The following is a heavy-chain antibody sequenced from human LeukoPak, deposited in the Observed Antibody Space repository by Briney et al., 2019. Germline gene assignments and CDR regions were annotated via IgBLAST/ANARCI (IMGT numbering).Heavy chain of an antibody. Sequence: PGGSLRLSCAASGFTFSNYGMNWVRQTPGKGLEWVSGIGGSGGYHTYYADSVRGRFTISRDNSRNTLYVQMNSLRAEDTAVYYCARVDGAWYNPRGAFDIWGQGTMVTVSS. V-gene: IGHV3-23*01. CDR1: GFTFSNYG. J-gene: IGHJ3*02. CDR3: ARVDGAWYNPRGAFDI. CDR2: IGGSGGYHT. D-gene: IGHD1-14*01.